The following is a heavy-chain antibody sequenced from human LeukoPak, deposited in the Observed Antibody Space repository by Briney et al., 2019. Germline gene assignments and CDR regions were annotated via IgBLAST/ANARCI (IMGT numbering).Heavy chain of an antibody. Sequence: GGSLRLSCVASGFTFSSYAMHWVRQAPGKGLEWVAVISYDGSNKYYVDSEKGRLTISRDNSKNTLYLQMNSLRAEDTAVYYCAKTAPHDILTGYLDYWGQGTLVTVSS. CDR1: GFTFSSYA. V-gene: IGHV3-30*18. D-gene: IGHD3-9*01. J-gene: IGHJ4*02. CDR2: ISYDGSNK. CDR3: AKTAPHDILTGYLDY.